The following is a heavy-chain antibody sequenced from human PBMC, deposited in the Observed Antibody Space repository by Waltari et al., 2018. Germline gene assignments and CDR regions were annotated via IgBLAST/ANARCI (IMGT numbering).Heavy chain of an antibody. CDR2: IESDESRT. J-gene: IGHJ4*02. D-gene: IGHD7-27*01. V-gene: IGHV3-74*03. Sequence: EVQLVESGGALVQPGGSRRLSCATSGFTCSTYRMHWVRQAPGKWLMWIAHIESDESRTTYAESVKGRFTISRDNAKNTVYLQMNSLRDEDTAVYYCVRDEPGDGLDYWGQGTLVTVSS. CDR3: VRDEPGDGLDY. CDR1: GFTCSTYR.